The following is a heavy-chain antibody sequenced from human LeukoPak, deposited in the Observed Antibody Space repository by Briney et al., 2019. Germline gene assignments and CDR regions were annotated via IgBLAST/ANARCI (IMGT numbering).Heavy chain of an antibody. J-gene: IGHJ3*01. Sequence: PSETLSLTCAVSGGSISSYFWSWVGQPPGKGLEWIGYINHRGTAKSNPSLKSRVTMSLDASKSQVSLNLNSVTAADTAIYYCAKDRSGSYYTFDVWGQGTVVTVSS. D-gene: IGHD1-26*01. CDR1: GGSISSYF. V-gene: IGHV4-59*01. CDR3: AKDRSGSYYTFDV. CDR2: INHRGTA.